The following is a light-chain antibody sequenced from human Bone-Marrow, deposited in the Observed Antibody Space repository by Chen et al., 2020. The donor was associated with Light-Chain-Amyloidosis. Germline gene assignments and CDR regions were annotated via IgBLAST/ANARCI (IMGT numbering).Light chain of an antibody. CDR3: ATWDDSLSGWV. J-gene: IGLJ3*02. Sequence: QSVLTQPPSESGAPRQRVTISCSGSSSNIENNYVYWDQHVPGTAPKLLIYRDNQRPSGGPDRCWGSKSGTSASLDISGLRSEDEADYYCATWDDSLSGWVFGGGTKVTVL. CDR1: SSNIENNY. CDR2: RDN. V-gene: IGLV1-47*01.